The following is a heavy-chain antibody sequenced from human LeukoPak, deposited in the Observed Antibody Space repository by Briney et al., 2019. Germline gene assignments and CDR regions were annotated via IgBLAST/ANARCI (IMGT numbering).Heavy chain of an antibody. J-gene: IGHJ5*02. D-gene: IGHD3-10*01. CDR1: GYSFTDYW. V-gene: IGHV5-51*01. Sequence: GESLKISCKGSGYSFTDYWIAWVRQMPGKGLEWMGIIYPGDSDTRYSPSFQGQVTSSPDKSINTAYLQWDSLRASDTATYYCARQCCRGASPGFDPWGQGTLVTASS. CDR3: ARQCCRGASPGFDP. CDR2: IYPGDSDT.